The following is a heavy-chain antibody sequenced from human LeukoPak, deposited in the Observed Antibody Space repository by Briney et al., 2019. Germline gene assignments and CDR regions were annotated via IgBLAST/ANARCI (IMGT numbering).Heavy chain of an antibody. Sequence: GGSLRLSCAASGFTFSHYWIHWVRQVPGEGLVWVSRINTDGSITNYADSVKGRFTISRDSSKRTLYLQMNSLRAEDTAMYYCARESWSDSVAFDIWGLGTMVIVSS. CDR2: INTDGSIT. D-gene: IGHD3-3*01. CDR1: GFTFSHYW. J-gene: IGHJ3*02. V-gene: IGHV3-74*01. CDR3: ARESWSDSVAFDI.